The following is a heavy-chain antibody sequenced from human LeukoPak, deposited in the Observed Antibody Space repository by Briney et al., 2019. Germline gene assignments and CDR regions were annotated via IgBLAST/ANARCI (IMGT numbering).Heavy chain of an antibody. J-gene: IGHJ4*02. V-gene: IGHV5-51*01. D-gene: IGHD3-3*01. CDR3: ARGLRPPYYDFWSGSYYFDY. CDR1: GYSFTSYW. CDR2: IYPGDSDT. Sequence: GESLKISCKGSGYSFTSYWIGWVRQMPGKGLEWMGIIYPGDSDTRYSPSFHGQVTISADKSISTAYLQWSSLKASDTAMYYCARGLRPPYYDFWSGSYYFDYWGQGTLVTVSS.